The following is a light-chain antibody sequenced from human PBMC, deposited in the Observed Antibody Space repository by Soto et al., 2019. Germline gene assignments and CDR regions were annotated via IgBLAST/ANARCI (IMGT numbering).Light chain of an antibody. CDR3: QQTYSMPLT. J-gene: IGKJ4*01. CDR1: QSISAW. V-gene: IGKV1-5*01. Sequence: DIRMTQSPSTLSASVGDRVTITCRASQSISAWLAWYQQKPGKAPKLLMYDASTLEGGVPSRFSGSGSGTDFTLTVSSLQPEDLATYYCQQTYSMPLTFGGGTKVDIK. CDR2: DAS.